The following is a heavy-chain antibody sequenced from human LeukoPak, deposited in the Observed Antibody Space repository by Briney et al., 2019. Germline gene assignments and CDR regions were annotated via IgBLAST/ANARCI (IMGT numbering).Heavy chain of an antibody. J-gene: IGHJ6*04. V-gene: IGHV3-30*04. CDR1: GFAFSTYA. Sequence: GGSLRLSCAASGFAFSTYAMHWVRQAPGKGLEWVAAISYDEKNIFYADSVKGRITISRDNSKNTLYLQINSLRPEDTAVYYCAVLTRRGSGNYEYNGMDVWGKGTTVIVSS. CDR2: ISYDEKNI. CDR3: AVLTRRGSGNYEYNGMDV. D-gene: IGHD3-10*01.